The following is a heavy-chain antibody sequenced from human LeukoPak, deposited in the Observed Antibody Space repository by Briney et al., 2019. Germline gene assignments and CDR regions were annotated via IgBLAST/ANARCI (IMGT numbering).Heavy chain of an antibody. J-gene: IGHJ4*02. CDR2: IYYSGST. CDR3: ARLNTDTAMVTHY. CDR1: GGSISSSSYY. Sequence: SETLSLTCTVSGGSISSSSYYWGWIRQPPGKGLEWIGSIYYSGSTYYNPSLKSRVTISVDTSKNQFSLKLSSVTAADTAVYYCARLNTDTAMVTHYWGQGTLVTVSP. D-gene: IGHD5-18*01. V-gene: IGHV4-39*01.